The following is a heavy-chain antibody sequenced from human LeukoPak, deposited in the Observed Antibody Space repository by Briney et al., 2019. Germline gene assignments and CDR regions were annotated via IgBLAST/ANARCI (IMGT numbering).Heavy chain of an antibody. CDR2: IYYNGRSGIT. Sequence: PSETLSLTCSVSDDSISRHGYYWSWIRQRPGMGLEWKGYIYYNGRSGITYYNLALKSRVTMSIDTGEKHFSLRLTSVTAADTAVYYCANSLPTVSTRNYFDYWGQGTLVIVSS. CDR3: ANSLPTVSTRNYFDY. J-gene: IGHJ4*02. V-gene: IGHV4-31*03. CDR1: DDSISRHGYY. D-gene: IGHD5/OR15-5a*01.